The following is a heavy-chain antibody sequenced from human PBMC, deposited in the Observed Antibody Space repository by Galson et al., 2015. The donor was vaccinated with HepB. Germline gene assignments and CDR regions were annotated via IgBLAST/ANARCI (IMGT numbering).Heavy chain of an antibody. Sequence: SLRLSCAASGFTFSSSAMHWVRQAPGKGLECISSISNNGVNTYYADSVKDRFTISRDNSKNTLYLQMSSLRADDTAVYFCVHRGSIGWYDVWGQGTTVTVSS. CDR3: VHRGSIGWYDV. CDR1: GFTFSSSA. CDR2: ISNNGVNT. V-gene: IGHV3-64D*06. J-gene: IGHJ6*02. D-gene: IGHD6-19*01.